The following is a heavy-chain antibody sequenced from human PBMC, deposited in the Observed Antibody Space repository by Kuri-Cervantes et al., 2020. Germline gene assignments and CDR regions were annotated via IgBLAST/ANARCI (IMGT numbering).Heavy chain of an antibody. CDR3: ARAYSSSWPLLLAFDL. J-gene: IGHJ2*01. CDR2: INPNSGGT. V-gene: IGHV1-2*02. D-gene: IGHD6-13*01. Sequence: ASVKVSCRASGYTFTDYYMHWVRQAPGQGLEWMGWINPNSGGTNYAQKLQGRVTMTTDTSTSTAYMELRSLRSDDTAVYYCARAYSSSWPLLLAFDLWGRGTLVTVSS. CDR1: GYTFTDYY.